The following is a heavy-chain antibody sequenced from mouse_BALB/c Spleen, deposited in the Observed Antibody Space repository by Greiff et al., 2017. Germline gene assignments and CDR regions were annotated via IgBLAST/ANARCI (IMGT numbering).Heavy chain of an antibody. CDR1: GFSLTSYG. J-gene: IGHJ3*01. CDR2: IWAGGST. Sequence: VKVVESGPGLVAPSQSLSITCTVSGFSLTSYGVHWVRQPPGKGLEWLGVIWAGGSTNYNSALMSRLSISKDNSKSQVFLKMNSLQTDDTAMYYCASYYRYEFAYWGQGTLVTVSA. V-gene: IGHV2-9*02. CDR3: ASYYRYEFAY. D-gene: IGHD2-14*01.